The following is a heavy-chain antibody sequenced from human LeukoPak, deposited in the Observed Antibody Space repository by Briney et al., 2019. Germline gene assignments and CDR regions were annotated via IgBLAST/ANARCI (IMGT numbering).Heavy chain of an antibody. J-gene: IGHJ4*02. Sequence: SETLSLTCTVSGGSIRSYYWSWIRQPPGKGLEWIGYIYYSESANYNPSLKSRITISLDTSKNQFSLKLNSVTAADTAVYYCARSSYYDSSGPYYFDYWGQGTLVTVSS. CDR2: IYYSESA. CDR1: GGSIRSYY. D-gene: IGHD3-22*01. CDR3: ARSSYYDSSGPYYFDY. V-gene: IGHV4-59*08.